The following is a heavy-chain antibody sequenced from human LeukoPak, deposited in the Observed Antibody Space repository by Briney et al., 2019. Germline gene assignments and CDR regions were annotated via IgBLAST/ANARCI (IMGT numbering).Heavy chain of an antibody. CDR3: AKFSGRLVRDWYFDL. CDR2: ITNDGST. D-gene: IGHD6-6*01. J-gene: IGHJ2*01. V-gene: IGHV3-23*01. CDR1: GFTFSSYA. Sequence: GGSLRLSCAASGFTFSSYAMGWVRQAPGKGLEWVSTITNDGSTYYANSVKGWFTISRDNSKNTLYLQMNSLRAEDTAVYYCAKFSGRLVRDWYFDLWGRGTLVTVSS.